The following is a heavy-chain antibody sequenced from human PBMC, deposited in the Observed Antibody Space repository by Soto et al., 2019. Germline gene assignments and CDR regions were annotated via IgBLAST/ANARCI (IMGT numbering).Heavy chain of an antibody. V-gene: IGHV4-34*01. Sequence: SETLSLTCAVYGGSFSGYYWTWIRQPPGTGLEWIGEINHSGSTNYNPSLKSRVTISVDTSKNQFSLKLSSVTAADTAVYYCARPPYSSGWPAEYFQHWGQGTLVTVSS. J-gene: IGHJ1*01. D-gene: IGHD6-19*01. CDR2: INHSGST. CDR1: GGSFSGYY. CDR3: ARPPYSSGWPAEYFQH.